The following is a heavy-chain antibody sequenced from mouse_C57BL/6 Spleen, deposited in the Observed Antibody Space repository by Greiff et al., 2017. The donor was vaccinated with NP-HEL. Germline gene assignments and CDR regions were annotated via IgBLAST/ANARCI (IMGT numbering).Heavy chain of an antibody. CDR3: ARQDYGLDY. D-gene: IGHD1-1*02. CDR2: ISGGGGNT. J-gene: IGHJ2*01. Sequence: EVKLQESGGGLVKPGGSLKLSCAASGFTFSSYTMSWVRQTPEKRLEWVATISGGGGNTYYPDSVKGRFTISRDNAKNTLYLQMSSLRSDDTALYYCARQDYGLDYWGQGTTLTVSS. CDR1: GFTFSSYT. V-gene: IGHV5-9*01.